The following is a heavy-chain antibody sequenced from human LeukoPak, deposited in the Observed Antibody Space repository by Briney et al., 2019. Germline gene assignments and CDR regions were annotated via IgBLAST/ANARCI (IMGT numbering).Heavy chain of an antibody. Sequence: PGGSLRLSCAASGFTFSSYWMQWVRQAPGKGLVWVSRLSPDGSSTTSADSVKGRFTISRDNAKDTLYLQIGSLRADDTAVYYCTRMSREAPGLPGLWGQGTLVTVSS. CDR2: LSPDGSST. CDR3: TRMSREAPGLPGL. V-gene: IGHV3-74*01. CDR1: GFTFSSYW. D-gene: IGHD5-24*01. J-gene: IGHJ4*02.